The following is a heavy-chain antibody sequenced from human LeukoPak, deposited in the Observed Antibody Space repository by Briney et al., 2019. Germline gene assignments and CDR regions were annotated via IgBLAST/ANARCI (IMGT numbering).Heavy chain of an antibody. J-gene: IGHJ4*02. CDR3: SRDRIGAT. V-gene: IGHV1-2*02. Sequence: ASVTVPYKASGYTFIHYYMYWVRQAPGPGLEWMAGMKPNSGGTNYPQQFHPRLTMTRDTSISTAYMDPNRLRSDDTTVYYSSRDRIGATWGQGTLVSVCS. CDR1: GYTFIHYY. D-gene: IGHD1-26*01. CDR2: MKPNSGGT.